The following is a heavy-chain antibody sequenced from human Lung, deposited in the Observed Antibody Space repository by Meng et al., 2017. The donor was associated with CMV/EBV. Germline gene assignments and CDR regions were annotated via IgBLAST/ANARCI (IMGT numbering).Heavy chain of an antibody. D-gene: IGHD3-10*01. CDR1: GLIFNKYG. CDR2: IDVDGQRR. Sequence: GESXKISCVASGLIFNKYGIHWLRQAPGKGLEWLSFIDVDGQRRYNGDTVKARFVVFKDRSKNTVVLQMNSLRVEDTAVYYCVGHQGGPRDGVRLVWGQGXLVTASS. J-gene: IGHJ4*02. CDR3: VGHQGGPRDGVRLV. V-gene: IGHV3-30*02.